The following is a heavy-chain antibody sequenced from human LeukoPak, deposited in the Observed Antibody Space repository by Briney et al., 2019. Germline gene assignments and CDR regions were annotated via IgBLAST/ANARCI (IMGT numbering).Heavy chain of an antibody. CDR1: GFTFSSYA. D-gene: IGHD5-18*01. CDR2: IGAGGTYT. V-gene: IGHV3-23*01. Sequence: GGSLRLSCTASGFTFSSYAMNWVRQAPGKGLEWVSGIGAGGTYTYYADSVKGRFTISRDNSRNTLYLQMNSLRADDTAVNYCARGKRGFIYGSDFWGQGSLVTVS. J-gene: IGHJ4*02. CDR3: ARGKRGFIYGSDF.